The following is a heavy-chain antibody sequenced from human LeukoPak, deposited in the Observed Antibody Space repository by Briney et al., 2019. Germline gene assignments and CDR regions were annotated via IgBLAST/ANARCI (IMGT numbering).Heavy chain of an antibody. J-gene: IGHJ3*02. CDR1: GYTFTSYD. V-gene: IGHV1-8*01. CDR3: ARGASTPLGAFDI. D-gene: IGHD5/OR15-5a*01. CDR2: MNPNSGNT. Sequence: ASVKVSCKASGYTFTSYDINWVRQATGQGLEWMGWMNPNSGNTGYAQKFQGRVTMTRNTSISTAYMELSRLRSDDTAVYYCARGASTPLGAFDIWGQGTMVTVSS.